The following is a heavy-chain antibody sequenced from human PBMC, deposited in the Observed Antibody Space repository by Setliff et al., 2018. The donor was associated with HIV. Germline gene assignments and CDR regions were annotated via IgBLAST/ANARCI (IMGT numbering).Heavy chain of an antibody. V-gene: IGHV1-69*06. CDR3: ARGYCTNAVCSDAFDI. J-gene: IGHJ3*02. CDR1: GYTFTSYG. D-gene: IGHD2-8*01. CDR2: IIPVFDTA. Sequence: GASVKVSCKASGYTFTSYGISWVRQAPGQGLEWMGGIIPVFDTANYAQRFQGRVTITADKTTNTAYMELNSLRSDDTAVYYCARGYCTNAVCSDAFDIWGQGTMVTVSS.